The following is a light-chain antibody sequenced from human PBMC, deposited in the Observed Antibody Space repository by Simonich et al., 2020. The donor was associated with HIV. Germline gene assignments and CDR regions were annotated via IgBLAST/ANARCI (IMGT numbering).Light chain of an antibody. Sequence: EIVMTQSPATLSVSPGERATLSGRASQSVSSNLAWYQQKPGQAPRLLIYGASTRATDIPARFSGSGSGTEFTLTISSLQSEDFAVYYCQQYNNWPSPFTFGPGTKVDIK. J-gene: IGKJ3*01. CDR3: QQYNNWPSPFT. V-gene: IGKV3-15*01. CDR2: GAS. CDR1: QSVSSN.